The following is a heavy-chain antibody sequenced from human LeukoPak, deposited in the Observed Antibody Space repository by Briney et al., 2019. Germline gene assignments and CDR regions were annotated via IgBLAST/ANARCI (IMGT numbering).Heavy chain of an antibody. CDR1: GGSFSGYY. D-gene: IGHD6-25*01. Sequence: SETLSLTCAVHGGSFSGYYWSWIRQPPGKGLEWIGEINHSGSTNYNPSLKSRVTISVDTSKNQFSLKLSSVTAADTAVYYCARGRLRAFDIWGQGTMVTVSS. V-gene: IGHV4-34*01. CDR3: ARGRLRAFDI. J-gene: IGHJ3*02. CDR2: INHSGST.